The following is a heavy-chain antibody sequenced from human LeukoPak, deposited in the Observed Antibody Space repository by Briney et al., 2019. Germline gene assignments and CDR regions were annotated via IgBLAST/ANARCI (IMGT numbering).Heavy chain of an antibody. J-gene: IGHJ4*02. CDR3: ARAGGRYCSGGSCYSAY. Sequence: GGSLRLSCAASGFTFSSSWMHWVRQAPGKGLVWVSRINTDGSSTTYADSVKGRFTVSRDNAKNTLYLQMNSLRAEDTAVYYCARAGGRYCSGGSCYSAYWGQGTLVTVSS. CDR2: INTDGSST. V-gene: IGHV3-74*01. D-gene: IGHD2-15*01. CDR1: GFTFSSSW.